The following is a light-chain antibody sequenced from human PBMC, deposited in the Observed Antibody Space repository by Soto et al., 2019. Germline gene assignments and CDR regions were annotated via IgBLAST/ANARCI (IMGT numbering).Light chain of an antibody. V-gene: IGLV2-14*03. Sequence: QSALTQPACVSGSPGQSITISCTGASSDVGGFDHVSWYQQHPGKVPRLLIYDVSSRPSGVSDRFSGSKSGNTASLTISGLQAEDEADYYCNSFTTTNTYVFGTGTKVTVL. CDR3: NSFTTTNTYV. CDR1: SSDVGGFDH. J-gene: IGLJ1*01. CDR2: DVS.